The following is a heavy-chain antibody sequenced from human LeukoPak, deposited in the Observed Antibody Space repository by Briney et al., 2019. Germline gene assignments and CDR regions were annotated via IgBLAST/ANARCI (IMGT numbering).Heavy chain of an antibody. CDR3: ARGSTMVRGAISNY. J-gene: IGHJ4*02. CDR1: GGSISSYY. CDR2: IYYSGST. V-gene: IGHV4-59*08. D-gene: IGHD3-10*01. Sequence: SETLSLTCTVSGGSISSYYWSWIRQPPGRGLEWIGYIYYSGSTNYNPSLKSRVTISVDTSKNQFSLNLSSVTAADTAVYYCARGSTMVRGAISNYWGQGTLVTVSS.